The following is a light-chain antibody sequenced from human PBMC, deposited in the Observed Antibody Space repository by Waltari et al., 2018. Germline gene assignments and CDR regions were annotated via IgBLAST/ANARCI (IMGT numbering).Light chain of an antibody. CDR2: DAS. V-gene: IGKV1-33*01. CDR1: QDITNY. CDR3: QRYDNLPIFA. Sequence: DIQLTQSPPSLSASVGDRVTLTCRASQDITNYLNWYKQKPGKAPKLLIHDASKLEIGVPSRFSGSQSGTHFTLTISSLQPEDIGTYYCQRYDNLPIFAFGPGTKVEI. J-gene: IGKJ3*01.